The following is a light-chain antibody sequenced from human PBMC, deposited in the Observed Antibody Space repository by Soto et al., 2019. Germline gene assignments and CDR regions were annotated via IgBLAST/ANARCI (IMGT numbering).Light chain of an antibody. J-gene: IGKJ2*01. CDR3: EQYGNSPHT. Sequence: ELVLTQSPGTLSFSPGERVALSCRASQSVRGSYLAWYQQKPGQAPRLLVYEASRRAPGIPVRFSGIGSGTDFILTINRLEPEGLALYFCEQYGNSPHTFGQGTKVDIK. V-gene: IGKV3-20*01. CDR2: EAS. CDR1: QSVRGSY.